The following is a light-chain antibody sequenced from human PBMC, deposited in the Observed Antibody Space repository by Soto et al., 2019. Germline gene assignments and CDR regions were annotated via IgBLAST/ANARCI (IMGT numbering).Light chain of an antibody. Sequence: AIQLTLCPSSLCASVGDRVTITWWASQGIRSALGWYQQKPGKVPKLLIYAASTLQSGVPSRFSGSGSGTDFTLTICSLQPEDFATYYCLLDFSYFWAFGQGTKVDIK. CDR2: AAS. CDR1: QGIRSA. J-gene: IGKJ1*01. V-gene: IGKV1-6*01. CDR3: LLDFSYFWA.